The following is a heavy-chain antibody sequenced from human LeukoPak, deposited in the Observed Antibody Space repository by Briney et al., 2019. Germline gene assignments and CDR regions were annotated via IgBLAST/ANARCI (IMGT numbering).Heavy chain of an antibody. CDR2: ISVNNGGT. Sequence: TSVKVSCKASGYTFTTYSLAWVRQAPGQSLEWMGWISVNNGGTNYAQSFQDRVTLTRDTSTNTAYLELRSLRSDDTAIIYCATATQPRGYFLHWGQGTLVTVSS. J-gene: IGHJ1*01. V-gene: IGHV1-18*01. CDR1: GYTFTTYS. CDR3: ATATQPRGYFLH. D-gene: IGHD2-2*01.